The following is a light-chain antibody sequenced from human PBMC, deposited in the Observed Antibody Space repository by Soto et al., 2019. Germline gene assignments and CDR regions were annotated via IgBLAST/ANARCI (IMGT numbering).Light chain of an antibody. CDR2: AAS. J-gene: IGKJ1*01. CDR3: QKYNSAPRT. CDR1: QSISSY. Sequence: DIQMTQSPSSLSASVGDRVTITCRASQSISSYLNWYQQKPGKAPKLLIYAASSLQSGVPSRFSGSGSGTEFTLTISSLQPDDVATYYCQKYNSAPRTFGQGTKVDI. V-gene: IGKV1-39*01.